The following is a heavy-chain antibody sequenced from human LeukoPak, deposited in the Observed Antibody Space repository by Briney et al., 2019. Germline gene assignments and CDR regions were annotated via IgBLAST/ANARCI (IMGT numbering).Heavy chain of an antibody. CDR3: ARQILGTTLYFDY. J-gene: IGHJ4*02. CDR2: IYYSGST. CDR1: GGSISTYY. D-gene: IGHD1-26*01. Sequence: PSETLSLNCTVSGGSISTYYWSWIRQPPGKGLEWIGYIYYSGSTNYNPSLKSRVTISVDTSKNQFALKLSSVTAADTAVYYCARQILGTTLYFDYWGQGALVTVSP. V-gene: IGHV4-59*08.